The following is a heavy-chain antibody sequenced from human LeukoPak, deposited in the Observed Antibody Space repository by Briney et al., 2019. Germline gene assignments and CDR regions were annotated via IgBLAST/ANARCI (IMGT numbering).Heavy chain of an antibody. J-gene: IGHJ4*02. V-gene: IGHV1-2*02. D-gene: IGHD7-27*01. CDR3: GRAAGAWYYFDY. Sequence: GSVKVSCKASGYTFTGYYMHWVRQAPGQGLEWMGWINPNSGGTNYAQKFQGRVTMTRDTSISTAYMELSRLRSDDTAVYYCGRAAGAWYYFDYWGQGTLVTVSS. CDR2: INPNSGGT. CDR1: GYTFTGYY.